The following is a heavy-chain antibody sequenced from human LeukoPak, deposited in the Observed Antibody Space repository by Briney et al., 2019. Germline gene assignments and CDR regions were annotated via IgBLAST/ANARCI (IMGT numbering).Heavy chain of an antibody. Sequence: SGGSLRLSCAASGFTFSSYDMHWVRQATGKGLEWVSAIGTAGDPYYPGSVKGRFTISRENAKNSLYLQMNSLRAGDTAVYYCAREYCSSTSCYFDYWGQGTLVTVSS. CDR2: IGTAGDP. J-gene: IGHJ4*02. CDR1: GFTFSSYD. CDR3: AREYCSSTSCYFDY. D-gene: IGHD2-2*01. V-gene: IGHV3-13*05.